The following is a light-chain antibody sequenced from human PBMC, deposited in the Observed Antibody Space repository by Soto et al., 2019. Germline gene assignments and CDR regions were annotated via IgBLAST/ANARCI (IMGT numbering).Light chain of an antibody. CDR2: EVS. J-gene: IGLJ1*01. V-gene: IGLV2-14*03. Sequence: QSVLTQPASVSGSPGQSITISCTGTSSDIGNYNYVSWYQQHPGKAPKLMIYEVSNRPSGVSNRFSGSKSGNTASLTISGLQAEDEADYYCSSYTSSSTLYDFGTGTKLTVL. CDR3: SSYTSSSTLYD. CDR1: SSDIGNYNY.